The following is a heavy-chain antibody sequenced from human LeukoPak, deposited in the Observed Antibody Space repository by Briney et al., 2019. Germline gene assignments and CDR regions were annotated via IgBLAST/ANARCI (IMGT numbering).Heavy chain of an antibody. CDR3: ARPAAAGYGMDV. Sequence: GPSVNLSCKASGYIFTGYYMHWVRQAPGQGLEWMGWINPDSGGTNYAQKFQGRVTMTRDTSISTAYMEVTWLRSDDTAVYYCARPAAAGYGMDVWGQGTTVTVSS. CDR2: INPDSGGT. J-gene: IGHJ6*02. CDR1: GYIFTGYY. D-gene: IGHD6-13*01. V-gene: IGHV1-2*02.